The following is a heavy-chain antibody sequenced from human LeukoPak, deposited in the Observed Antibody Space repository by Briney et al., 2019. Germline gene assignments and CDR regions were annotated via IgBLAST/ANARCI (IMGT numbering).Heavy chain of an antibody. J-gene: IGHJ4*02. V-gene: IGHV3-7*01. CDR2: IKQDGSEI. D-gene: IGHD2-15*01. CDR3: AKEGYCSGGSCYVFDY. Sequence: SGGSLRLSCAASGFTFSSYWMSWVRQASGKGLEWVANIKQDGSEIHYVDSVKGRFTISRDNAKNSLFLQMDSLRAEDTAVYYCAKEGYCSGGSCYVFDYWGQGTLVTVSS. CDR1: GFTFSSYW.